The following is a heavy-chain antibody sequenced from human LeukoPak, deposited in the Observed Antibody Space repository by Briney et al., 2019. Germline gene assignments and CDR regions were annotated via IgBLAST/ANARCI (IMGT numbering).Heavy chain of an antibody. V-gene: IGHV3-21*01. CDR3: AGINSSSWYLDY. Sequence: GGSLRLSCATYRFTFSSYSMNWVRQAPGKRLEWVSSIGPGGGSIFYAHSVKGRFTISRDNAKNSLYLQMNSLRAEDTAVYYCAGINSSSWYLDYWGQGTLVTVSS. CDR1: RFTFSSYS. J-gene: IGHJ4*02. D-gene: IGHD6-13*01. CDR2: IGPGGGSI.